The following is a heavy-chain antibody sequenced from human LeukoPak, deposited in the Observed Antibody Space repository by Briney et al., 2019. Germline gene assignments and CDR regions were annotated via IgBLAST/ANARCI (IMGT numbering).Heavy chain of an antibody. CDR1: GFTFSSYW. Sequence: GGSLRLTCAASGFTFSSYWMSWVRQAPGKGLEWVANIKQDGSEKYYVDSVKGRFTISRDNAKNSLYLQMNSLRAEDTAVYYCARDGRWRQFQRFDPWGQGTLVTVSS. D-gene: IGHD5-24*01. J-gene: IGHJ5*02. CDR2: IKQDGSEK. CDR3: ARDGRWRQFQRFDP. V-gene: IGHV3-7*01.